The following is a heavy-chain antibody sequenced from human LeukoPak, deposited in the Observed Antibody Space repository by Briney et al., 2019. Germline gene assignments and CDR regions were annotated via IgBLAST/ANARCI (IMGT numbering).Heavy chain of an antibody. CDR3: ARCGGGCYGEYFQH. CDR2: IIPILGIA. V-gene: IGHV1-69*04. J-gene: IGHJ1*01. D-gene: IGHD2-15*01. Sequence: ASVKVSCKASGGTFSSYAISWVRQAPGQGLEWMGRIIPILGIANYAQKFQGRGTITADKSTSTAYMELSSLRSEDTAVYYCARCGGGCYGEYFQHWGQGTLVTVSS. CDR1: GGTFSSYA.